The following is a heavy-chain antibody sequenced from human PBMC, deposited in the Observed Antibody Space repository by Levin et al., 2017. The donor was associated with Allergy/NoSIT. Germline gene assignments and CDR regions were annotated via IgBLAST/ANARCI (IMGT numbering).Heavy chain of an antibody. CDR2: IYYSGST. J-gene: IGHJ2*01. CDR3: ARYVAPRLSGYFDL. Sequence: NPSETLSLTCTVSGGSISSYYWSWIRQPPGKGLEWIGYIYYSGSTNYNPSLKSRVTISVDTSKNQFSLKLSSVTAADTAVYYCARYVAPRLSGYFDLLGRGTLVTVSS. CDR1: GGSISSYY. V-gene: IGHV4-59*01. D-gene: IGHD6-6*01.